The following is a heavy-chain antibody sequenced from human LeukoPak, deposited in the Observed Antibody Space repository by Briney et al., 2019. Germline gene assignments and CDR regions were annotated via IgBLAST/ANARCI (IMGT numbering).Heavy chain of an antibody. Sequence: ASVKVSCKASGYIFTIYDINWVRQAAGQGLEWMGWMNPNSGNTGYAQKFQGRVTMTRNTSISTAYMELSSLRSEDTAVYYCARVGTSSRNFDYWGQGTLVTVSS. CDR2: MNPNSGNT. CDR3: ARVGTSSRNFDY. D-gene: IGHD2-2*01. CDR1: GYIFTIYD. J-gene: IGHJ4*02. V-gene: IGHV1-8*02.